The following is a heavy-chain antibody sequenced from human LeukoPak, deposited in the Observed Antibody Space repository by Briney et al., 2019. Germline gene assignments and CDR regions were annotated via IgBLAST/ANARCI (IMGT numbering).Heavy chain of an antibody. J-gene: IGHJ6*02. CDR1: GFTFSSYA. CDR3: ARDGRDYDFWSGYFNNYYYGMDV. D-gene: IGHD3-3*01. CDR2: ISYDGSNK. Sequence: GWSLRLSCAASGFTFSSYAMHWVRQAPGKGLEWVAVISYDGSNKYYADSVKGRFTISRDNSKNTLYLQMNSLRAEDTAVYYCARDGRDYDFWSGYFNNYYYGMDVWGQGTTVTVSS. V-gene: IGHV3-30*04.